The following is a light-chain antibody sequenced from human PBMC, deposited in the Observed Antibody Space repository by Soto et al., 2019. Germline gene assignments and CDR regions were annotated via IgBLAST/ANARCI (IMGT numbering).Light chain of an antibody. CDR3: QHTYSIPWT. Sequence: DIQMTQSPSSLSASVGDRVTITCRASQSISSYLNWYQQKPGKAPKLLIYAASSLQSGVPSRFSGSGAGADFTLTISSLQPEDFETYYCQHTYSIPWTFGQGTKVDIK. V-gene: IGKV1-39*01. CDR1: QSISSY. CDR2: AAS. J-gene: IGKJ1*01.